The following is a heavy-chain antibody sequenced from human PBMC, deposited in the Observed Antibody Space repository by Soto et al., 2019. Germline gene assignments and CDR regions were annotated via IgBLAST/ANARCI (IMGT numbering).Heavy chain of an antibody. D-gene: IGHD3-22*01. CDR2: INPSGGST. CDR1: GYTFTSYY. CDR3: ARDSQPNIYYYDSSGYYPDAFDI. Sequence: GASVKVSCKASGYTFTSYYMHWVRQAPGQGLEWMGIINPSGGSTSYAQKFQGRVTMTRDTSTSTVYMELSSLRSEDTAVYYCARDSQPNIYYYDSSGYYPDAFDIWG. V-gene: IGHV1-46*01. J-gene: IGHJ3*02.